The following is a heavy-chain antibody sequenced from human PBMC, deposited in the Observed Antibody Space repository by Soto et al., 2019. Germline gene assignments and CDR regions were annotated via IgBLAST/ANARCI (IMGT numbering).Heavy chain of an antibody. V-gene: IGHV3-30*18. CDR1: GFTFSSYG. J-gene: IGHJ4*02. CDR3: AKGPISMMVVGYFAY. Sequence: ESGGGVVQPGRSLRLSCAAAGFTFSSYGMHWVRQAPGTGLEWVAVMSYDGSKYYADTVKGRFTISRDNSKNTLYLQINSLRPEDTAVYYCAKGPISMMVVGYFAYWGQGTLVTVSS. CDR2: MSYDGSK. D-gene: IGHD3-3*02.